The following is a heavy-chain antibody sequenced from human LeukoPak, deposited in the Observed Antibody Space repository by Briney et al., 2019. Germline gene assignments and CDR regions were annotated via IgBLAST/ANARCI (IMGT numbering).Heavy chain of an antibody. CDR3: ARGDSSSWWETGFDY. J-gene: IGHJ4*02. CDR2: IYYSGST. D-gene: IGHD6-13*01. V-gene: IGHV4-39*01. Sequence: MASETLSLTCTVSGGSISSSSYYWGWIRQPPGKGLEWIGSIYYSGSTYYHPSLKSRVTISVDTSKNGYSLKLRSVTGADTAVYYCARGDSSSWWETGFDYWSQGTLVTVYS. CDR1: GGSISSSSYY.